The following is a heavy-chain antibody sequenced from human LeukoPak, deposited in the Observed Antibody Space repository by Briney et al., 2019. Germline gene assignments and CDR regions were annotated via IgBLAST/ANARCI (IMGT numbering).Heavy chain of an antibody. J-gene: IGHJ6*03. V-gene: IGHV3-48*01. CDR2: ISSSSSTI. Sequence: GGSLRLSCAASGFTFSSYWMSWVRQAPGKGLEWVSYISSSSSTIYYADSVKGRFTISRDNAKNSLYLQMNSLRAEDTAVYYCARDVGTYYCGSGRNMDVWGKGTTVTVSS. CDR3: ARDVGTYYCGSGRNMDV. D-gene: IGHD3-10*01. CDR1: GFTFSSYW.